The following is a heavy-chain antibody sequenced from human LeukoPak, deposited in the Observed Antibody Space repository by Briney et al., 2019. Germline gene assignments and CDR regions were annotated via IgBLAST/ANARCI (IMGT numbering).Heavy chain of an antibody. V-gene: IGHV1-69*04. J-gene: IGHJ6*02. CDR2: IIPILGIA. D-gene: IGHD2-8*01. Sequence: ASVKVSCKASGGTFSSYAISWVRQAPGQGLEWMGRIIPILGIANYAQKFQGRVAITADKSTSTAYMELSSLRSEDTAVYYCASMVYAIDANGMDVWGQGTTVTVSS. CDR1: GGTFSSYA. CDR3: ASMVYAIDANGMDV.